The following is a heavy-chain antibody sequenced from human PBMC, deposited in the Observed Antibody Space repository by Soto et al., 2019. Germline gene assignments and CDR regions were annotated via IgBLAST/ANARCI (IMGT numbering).Heavy chain of an antibody. CDR1: GYTFTSYD. V-gene: IGHV1-18*01. CDR3: ARDLVPGYTGFSDY. D-gene: IGHD5-12*01. J-gene: IGHJ4*02. CDR2: ISAYNGNT. Sequence: ASVKVSCKASGYTFTSYDMNWVRQATGQGLEWMGWISAYNGNTNFAQKLQGRVSLTTDTSSTTAYMELRSLTSDDTAVYYCARDLVPGYTGFSDYWGQGTLVTVSS.